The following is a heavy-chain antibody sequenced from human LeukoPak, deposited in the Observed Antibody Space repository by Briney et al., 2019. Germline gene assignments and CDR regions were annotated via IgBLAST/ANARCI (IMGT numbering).Heavy chain of an antibody. J-gene: IGHJ3*02. D-gene: IGHD6-19*01. CDR1: GYTFTSYA. Sequence: ASVKVSCKASGYTFTSYAMNWVRQAPGQGLEWMGWINTNTGNPTYAQGSTGRFVFSLDTSVSTAYLQISSLKAEDTAVYYCARDSPSSGWYPGAFDIWGQGTMVTVSS. V-gene: IGHV7-4-1*02. CDR2: INTNTGNP. CDR3: ARDSPSSGWYPGAFDI.